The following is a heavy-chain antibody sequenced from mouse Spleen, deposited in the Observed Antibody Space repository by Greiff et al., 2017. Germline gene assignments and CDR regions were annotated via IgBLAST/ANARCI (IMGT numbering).Heavy chain of an antibody. CDR3: ARFPYYGSLDY. D-gene: IGHD1-1*01. Sequence: DVKLVESGGGLVQPGGSLKLSCAASGFTFSSYGMSWVRQTPDKRLELVATINSNGGSTYYPDSVKGRFTISRDNAKNTLYLQMSSLKSEDTAMYYCARFPYYGSLDYWGQGTTLTVSS. J-gene: IGHJ2*01. CDR2: INSNGGST. V-gene: IGHV5-6-3*01. CDR1: GFTFSSYG.